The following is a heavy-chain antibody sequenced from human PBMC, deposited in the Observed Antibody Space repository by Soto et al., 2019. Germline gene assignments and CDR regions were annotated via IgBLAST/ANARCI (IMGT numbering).Heavy chain of an antibody. CDR1: GFTFSSYG. CDR3: ARDGGNSDFYYYYGMDV. V-gene: IGHV3-21*01. D-gene: IGHD2-21*02. CDR2: ISSSSSYI. J-gene: IGHJ6*02. Sequence: PGGSLRLSCAASGFTFSSYGMNWVRQAPGKGLEWVSSISSSSSYIYYADSVKGRFTISRDNAKNSLYLQMNSLRAEDTAVYYCARDGGNSDFYYYYGMDVWGQGTTVTVSS.